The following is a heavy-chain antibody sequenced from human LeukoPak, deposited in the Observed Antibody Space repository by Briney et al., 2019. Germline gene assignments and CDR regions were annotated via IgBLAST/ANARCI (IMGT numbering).Heavy chain of an antibody. CDR3: AKLAPVVTEGSNWDY. CDR2: ISYDGSNK. CDR1: GFTFSSYG. J-gene: IGHJ4*02. Sequence: PGGSLRLSCAASGFTFSSYGVHWVRQAPGKGLEWVAVISYDGSNKYYADSVKGRFTISRDNSKNTPYLQMNSLRAEDTAVYYCAKLAPVVTEGSNWDYWGQGTLVTVSS. D-gene: IGHD4-23*01. V-gene: IGHV3-30*18.